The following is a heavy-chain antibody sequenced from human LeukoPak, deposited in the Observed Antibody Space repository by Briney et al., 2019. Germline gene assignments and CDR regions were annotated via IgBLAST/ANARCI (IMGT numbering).Heavy chain of an antibody. CDR1: GFTLSSHW. V-gene: IGHV3-74*01. J-gene: IGHJ4*02. D-gene: IGHD2-15*01. Sequence: GGSLRLSCAASGFTLSSHWMHWVRQAPGKRLVWVSQINSDGRSTSYADSVMGRFTISRDNAKNTLYLQMNSLSAEDTAVYYCARVVDWCSGGSCYFEYWGQGTLVTVSS. CDR3: ARVVDWCSGGSCYFEY. CDR2: INSDGRST.